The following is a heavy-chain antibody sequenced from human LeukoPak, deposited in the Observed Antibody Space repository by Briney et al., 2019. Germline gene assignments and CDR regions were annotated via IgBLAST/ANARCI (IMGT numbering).Heavy chain of an antibody. CDR1: GYTFTSYA. D-gene: IGHD3-10*01. CDR3: VSPAEFRRVITNDLDAFDI. CDR2: INAGNGNT. J-gene: IGHJ3*02. Sequence: ASVKVSCKASGYTFTSYAMHWVRQAPGQRLEWMGWINAGNGNTKYSQKFQGRVTITRDTSASTAYMELSSLRSEDTAVYYCVSPAEFRRVITNDLDAFDIWGQGTMVTVSS. V-gene: IGHV1-3*01.